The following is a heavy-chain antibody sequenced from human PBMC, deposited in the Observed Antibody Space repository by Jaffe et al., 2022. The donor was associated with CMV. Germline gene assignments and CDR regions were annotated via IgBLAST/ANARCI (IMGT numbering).Heavy chain of an antibody. D-gene: IGHD3-22*01. CDR3: ARDFPYDSSGYYPIIRNWFDP. V-gene: IGHV1-46*01. CDR2: INPSGGST. CDR1: GYTFTSYY. J-gene: IGHJ5*02. Sequence: QVQLVQSGAEVKKPGASVKVSCKASGYTFTSYYMHWVRQAPGQGLEWMGIINPSGGSTSYAQKFQGRVTMTRDTSTSTVYMELSSLRSEDTAVYYCARDFPYDSSGYYPIIRNWFDPWGQGTLVTVSS.